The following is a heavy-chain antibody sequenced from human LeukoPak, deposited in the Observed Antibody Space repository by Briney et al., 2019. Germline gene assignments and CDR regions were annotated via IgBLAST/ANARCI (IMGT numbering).Heavy chain of an antibody. Sequence: GGSLRLSCAASGFTFGSYEMNWVRQAPGKGLEWVSYISSSGSTIYYADSVKGRFTISRDNAKNSLYLQMNSLRAEDTAVYYCARASVNYYDSSGYWAFDYWGQGTLVTVSS. CDR1: GFTFGSYE. V-gene: IGHV3-48*03. CDR2: ISSSGSTI. D-gene: IGHD3-22*01. J-gene: IGHJ4*02. CDR3: ARASVNYYDSSGYWAFDY.